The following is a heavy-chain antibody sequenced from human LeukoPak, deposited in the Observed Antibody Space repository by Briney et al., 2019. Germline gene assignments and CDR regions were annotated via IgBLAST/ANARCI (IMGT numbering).Heavy chain of an antibody. CDR3: AREGYCSSTSCYKYFQH. J-gene: IGHJ1*01. Sequence: SVKVSCKASGGTFSSYAISWVRQAPGQGLEWMGRIIPILGIANYAQKFQGRVTITADKSTSTAYMELSSLRSEDTAVYYCAREGYCSSTSCYKYFQHWGQGTLVTVSS. CDR1: GGTFSSYA. CDR2: IIPILGIA. V-gene: IGHV1-69*04. D-gene: IGHD2-2*02.